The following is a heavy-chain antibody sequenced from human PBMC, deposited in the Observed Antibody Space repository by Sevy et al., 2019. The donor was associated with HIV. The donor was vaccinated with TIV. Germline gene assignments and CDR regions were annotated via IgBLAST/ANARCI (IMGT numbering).Heavy chain of an antibody. CDR2: ISNSGTTI. CDR3: ARDLPPSATTVPHFDC. Sequence: GGYLRLSCAASGFTFTSCEMNWVRQAPGKGLEWLSYISNSGTTIYYSDSVKGRFTISRDNARNSLYLQMSSLRAEDTAVYYCARDLPPSATTVPHFDCWGQGTLVTVSS. D-gene: IGHD4-17*01. V-gene: IGHV3-48*03. J-gene: IGHJ4*02. CDR1: GFTFTSCE.